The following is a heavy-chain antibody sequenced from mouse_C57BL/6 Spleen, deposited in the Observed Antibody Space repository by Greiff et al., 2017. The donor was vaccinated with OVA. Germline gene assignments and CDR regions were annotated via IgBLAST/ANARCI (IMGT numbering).Heavy chain of an antibody. CDR3: ARRGITTVVAPYFDY. J-gene: IGHJ2*01. CDR2: IYPRSGNP. Sequence: QVQLQQSGAELARPGASVKLSCKASGYTFTSYGISWVKQRPGQGLEWIGAIYPRSGNPSSNEKFKGKATRTADKASSTAYMELRSLTSEDSAVYFCARRGITTVVAPYFDYWGQGTTLTVSS. CDR1: GYTFTSYG. D-gene: IGHD1-1*01. V-gene: IGHV1-81*01.